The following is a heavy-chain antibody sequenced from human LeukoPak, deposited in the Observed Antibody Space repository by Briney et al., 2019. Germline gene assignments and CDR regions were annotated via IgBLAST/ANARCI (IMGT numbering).Heavy chain of an antibody. J-gene: IGHJ5*02. D-gene: IGHD6-13*01. CDR2: INHSGST. CDR1: GGSFSGYY. Sequence: SETLSLTCAVYGGSFSGYYWSWTRQPPGKGLEWIGEINHSGSTNYNPSLKSRVTISVDTSKNQFSLKLSSVTAADTAVYYCARSLQIIAAGYNWFDPWGQGTLVTVSS. V-gene: IGHV4-34*01. CDR3: ARSLQIIAAGYNWFDP.